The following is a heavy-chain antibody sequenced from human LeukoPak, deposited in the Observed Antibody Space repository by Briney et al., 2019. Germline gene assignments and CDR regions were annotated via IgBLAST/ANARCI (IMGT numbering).Heavy chain of an antibody. CDR3: ARSTTGTFPSYYYYGMDV. J-gene: IGHJ6*02. V-gene: IGHV1-8*01. D-gene: IGHD1-1*01. CDR2: MNPNSGNT. Sequence: GASVKVSCKASGYTFTSYDINWVRQATGQGLEWMGWMNPNSGNTGYAQKFQGRVTMTRNTSISTAYMELSSLRSEDTAVYYCARSTTGTFPSYYYYGMDVWGQGTTVTVSS. CDR1: GYTFTSYD.